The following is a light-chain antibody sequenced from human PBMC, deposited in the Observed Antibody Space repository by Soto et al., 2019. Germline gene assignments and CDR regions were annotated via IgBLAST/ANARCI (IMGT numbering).Light chain of an antibody. V-gene: IGKV3-20*01. CDR3: QKYGSSLTWT. CDR2: GAS. J-gene: IGKJ1*01. Sequence: IVLTQSPGTLSFSPGERATLSCRASQSVSSSYLAWYQQKPGQAPRLLIYGASSRATGIPDRFSGSGSGTDFTLTISRLEPEDFAVYYCQKYGSSLTWTFGQGTKV. CDR1: QSVSSSY.